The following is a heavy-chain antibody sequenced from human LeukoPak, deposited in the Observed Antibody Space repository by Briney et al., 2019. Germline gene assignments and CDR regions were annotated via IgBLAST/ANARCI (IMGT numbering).Heavy chain of an antibody. V-gene: IGHV3-33*01. CDR3: ARDRAYDFWSGYYTFWFDP. Sequence: PGGSLRLSCAASGFTFSSYGMPWVRQAPGKGLEWVAVIWYDGSNKYYADSVKGRFTISRDNSKNTLYLQMNSLRAEDTAVYYCARDRAYDFWSGYYTFWFDPWGQGTLVTVSS. CDR1: GFTFSSYG. CDR2: IWYDGSNK. J-gene: IGHJ5*02. D-gene: IGHD3-3*01.